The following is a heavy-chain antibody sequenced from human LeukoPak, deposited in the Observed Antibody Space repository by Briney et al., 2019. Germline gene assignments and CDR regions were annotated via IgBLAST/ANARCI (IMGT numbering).Heavy chain of an antibody. Sequence: SVKVSFKASGYTFTSYAISWVRQAPGQGLEWMGGIIPIFGTANYAQKFQGRVTITADESTSTAYMELSSLRSEDTAVYYCARDEGYCTNGVCSYFDYWGQGTLVTVSS. CDR1: GYTFTSYA. J-gene: IGHJ4*02. CDR3: ARDEGYCTNGVCSYFDY. CDR2: IIPIFGTA. V-gene: IGHV1-69*13. D-gene: IGHD2-8*01.